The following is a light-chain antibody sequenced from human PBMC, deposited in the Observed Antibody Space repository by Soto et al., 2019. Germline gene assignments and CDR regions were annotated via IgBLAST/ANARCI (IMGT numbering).Light chain of an antibody. J-gene: IGKJ5*01. CDR1: QSVSSD. Sequence: EIVMTQSPATLSVSPGERATLSCRASQSVSSDLAWYQQKPGQTPRLLIYVASTRATGIPARFSGSGSGTEFTLTISSLQSEDFAVYYCQQYNNWPGTLGQGTRLEIK. CDR2: VAS. CDR3: QQYNNWPGT. V-gene: IGKV3-15*01.